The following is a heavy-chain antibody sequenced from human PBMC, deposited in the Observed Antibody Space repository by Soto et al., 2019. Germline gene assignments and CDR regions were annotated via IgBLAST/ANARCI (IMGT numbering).Heavy chain of an antibody. CDR2: IYYSGST. V-gene: IGHV4-61*01. CDR1: GGSVSSGSYY. J-gene: IGHJ4*02. D-gene: IGHD3-22*01. Sequence: ASETLSLTCTVSGGSVSSGSYYWSWIRQPPGKGLEWIGYIYYSGSTNYNPSLKSRVTISVDTSKNQFSLKLSSVTAADTAVYYCARVSYYDSSGYDYWGQGTLVTVSS. CDR3: ARVSYYDSSGYDY.